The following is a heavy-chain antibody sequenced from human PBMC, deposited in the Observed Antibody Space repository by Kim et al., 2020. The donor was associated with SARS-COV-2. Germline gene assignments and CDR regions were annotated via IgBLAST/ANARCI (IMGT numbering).Heavy chain of an antibody. CDR3: AQSNIVARIMNAFDI. J-gene: IGHJ3*02. D-gene: IGHD5-12*01. V-gene: IGHV3-23*01. Sequence: PVKGRFTISRDNHKNTLYLQMTSLRAEETAVYYCAQSNIVARIMNAFDIWGRGAMVTVSS.